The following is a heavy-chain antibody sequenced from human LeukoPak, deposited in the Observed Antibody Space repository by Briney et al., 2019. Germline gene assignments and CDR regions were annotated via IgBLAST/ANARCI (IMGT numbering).Heavy chain of an antibody. CDR3: AGSWSPYDAFDI. J-gene: IGHJ3*02. CDR1: GFTFDDYG. V-gene: IGHV3-7*01. Sequence: GGSLRLSCAASGFTFDDYGMSWVRQAPGKGLEWVANIKQDGSEKYYVDSVKGRFTISRDNAKNSLYLQMNSLRAEDTAVYYCAGSWSPYDAFDIWGQGTMVTVSS. CDR2: IKQDGSEK. D-gene: IGHD6-13*01.